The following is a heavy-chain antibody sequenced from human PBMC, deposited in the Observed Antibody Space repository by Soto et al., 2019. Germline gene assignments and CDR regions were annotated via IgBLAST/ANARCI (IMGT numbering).Heavy chain of an antibody. D-gene: IGHD6-13*01. V-gene: IGHV3-9*01. CDR3: AKDKGXXXXXXSWYTNYYYGMDV. Sequence: EVQLVESGGGLVQPGRSLRLSCAASGFTFDDYAMHWVRQAPGKGLEWVSGISWNSGSIGYADSVKGRFTISRDNAKNSLYLQMNSLRAEDTALYYCAKDKGXXXXXXSWYTNYYYGMDVWGQGTTVTVSS. J-gene: IGHJ6*02. CDR2: ISWNSGSI. CDR1: GFTFDDYA.